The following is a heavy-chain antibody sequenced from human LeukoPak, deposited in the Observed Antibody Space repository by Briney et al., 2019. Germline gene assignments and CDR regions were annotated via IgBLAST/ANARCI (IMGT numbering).Heavy chain of an antibody. Sequence: GGSLRLSCAASGFTFSSYAMSWVRQAPGKGLEWVSAISGSGGSTYYADSVKGRFTISRDNSRNTLYLQMNSLRAEDTAVYYCAKDPPRHCSSTSCSRFDPWGQGTLVTVSS. CDR3: AKDPPRHCSSTSCSRFDP. V-gene: IGHV3-23*01. CDR1: GFTFSSYA. J-gene: IGHJ5*02. CDR2: ISGSGGST. D-gene: IGHD2-2*01.